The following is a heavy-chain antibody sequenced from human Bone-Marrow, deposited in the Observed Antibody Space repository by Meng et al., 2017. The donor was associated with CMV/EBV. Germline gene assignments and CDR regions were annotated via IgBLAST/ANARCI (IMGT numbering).Heavy chain of an antibody. CDR2: IYSGGST. Sequence: GESLKISCAASGFTVSSNYMSWVRQAPGKGLEWVSVIYSGGSTYYADSVKGRFTISRDNSKNTLYLQMNSLRAEDTAVYYCAKLIDSSSNDYWGQGTLVTVSS. V-gene: IGHV3-53*01. CDR3: AKLIDSSSNDY. J-gene: IGHJ4*02. CDR1: GFTVSSNY. D-gene: IGHD6-13*01.